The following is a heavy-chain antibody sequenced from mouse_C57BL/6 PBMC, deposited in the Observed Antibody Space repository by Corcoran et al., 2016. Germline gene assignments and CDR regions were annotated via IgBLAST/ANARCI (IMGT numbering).Heavy chain of an antibody. CDR2: INPYNGGT. V-gene: IGHV1-19*01. CDR1: GYTFTDYY. J-gene: IGHJ3*01. CDR3: ARGDYYGSRAWFAY. D-gene: IGHD1-1*01. Sequence: EVQLQQSGPVLVKPGASVKMSCKASGYTFTDYYMNWVQQSHGKSLEWIGVINPYNGGTSYNQKFKGKATLTVDKSSSTAYMELNSRTSEDSAVYYCARGDYYGSRAWFAYWGQGTLVTVSA.